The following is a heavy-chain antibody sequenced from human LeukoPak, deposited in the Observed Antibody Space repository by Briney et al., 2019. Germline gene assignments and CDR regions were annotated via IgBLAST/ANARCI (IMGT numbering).Heavy chain of an antibody. CDR2: ISSSSSYI. CDR1: GFTFSSYS. D-gene: IGHD1-26*01. V-gene: IGHV3-21*01. J-gene: IGHJ4*02. CDR3: ARDPGIVGATLDY. Sequence: GGSLRLSCAASGFTFSSYSMNWVRQAPGKGLEWVSSISSSSSYIYYADSVKGRFTISRDNAKNSLYLQMNSLRAEDTAVYYCARDPGIVGATLDYWGQGILVTVSS.